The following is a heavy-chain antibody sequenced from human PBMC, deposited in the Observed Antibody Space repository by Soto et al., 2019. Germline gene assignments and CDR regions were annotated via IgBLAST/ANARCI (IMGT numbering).Heavy chain of an antibody. CDR3: VKDRSDTWSFDY. J-gene: IGHJ4*02. D-gene: IGHD2-8*02. CDR1: GFTFSSCA. CDR2: VSHDGSLY. V-gene: IGHV3-30*18. Sequence: QVQLVESGGGVVQPGRSLRLSCAASGFTFSSCAMHWVRQVPGKGLEWLAVVSHDGSLYPYADSVKGRFSISRDNSRKTLYLQMNSLRPEDTAVYYCVKDRSDTWSFDYWGRGTLVTVSS.